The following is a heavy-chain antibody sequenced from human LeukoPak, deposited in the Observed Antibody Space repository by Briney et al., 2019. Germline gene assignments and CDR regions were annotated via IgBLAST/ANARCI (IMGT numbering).Heavy chain of an antibody. CDR3: ARVVAVAGTDY. CDR1: GGSFSGYY. J-gene: IGHJ4*02. Sequence: SETLSLTCAVYGGSFSGYYWSWIRQPPGRGLEWIGEINHSGSTNYNPSLKSRVTISVDTSKNQFSLKLSSVTAADTAVYYCARVVAVAGTDYWGQGTLVTVSS. V-gene: IGHV4-34*01. CDR2: INHSGST. D-gene: IGHD6-19*01.